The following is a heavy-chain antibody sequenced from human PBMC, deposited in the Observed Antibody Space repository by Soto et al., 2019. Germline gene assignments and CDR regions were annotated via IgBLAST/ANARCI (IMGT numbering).Heavy chain of an antibody. CDR2: INHSGST. Sequence: SETLSLTCAVYGGSFSGYYWSWIRQPPGKGLEWIGEINHSGSTNYNPSLKSRVTISVDTSKNQFSLKLSSVTAADTAVYYCAKERRWGYYDSSGYYRHAFDIWGQGTMVTV. CDR3: AKERRWGYYDSSGYYRHAFDI. CDR1: GGSFSGYY. J-gene: IGHJ3*02. D-gene: IGHD3-22*01. V-gene: IGHV4-34*01.